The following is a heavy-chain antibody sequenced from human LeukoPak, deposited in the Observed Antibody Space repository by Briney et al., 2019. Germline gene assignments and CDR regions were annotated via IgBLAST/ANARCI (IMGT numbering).Heavy chain of an antibody. J-gene: IGHJ4*02. V-gene: IGHV4-34*01. D-gene: IGHD6-13*01. CDR1: GGSFSGYY. Sequence: SETLSLTCAVYGGSFSGYYWSWIRQPPGKGLEWIGEINHSGSTNYNPSLKSRVTISVDTSRNQFSLRLSSVTAADTAVYYCARVTGYMTEDFFDYWGQGTLVTVSS. CDR3: ARVTGYMTEDFFDY. CDR2: INHSGST.